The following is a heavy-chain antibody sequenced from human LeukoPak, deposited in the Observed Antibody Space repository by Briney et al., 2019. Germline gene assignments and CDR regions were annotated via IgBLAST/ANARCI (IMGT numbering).Heavy chain of an antibody. CDR1: AFTSSDYR. CDR3: AREDDSWAPNNLYL. Sequence: GGSLRLVYVDSAFTSSDYRMNRVRQALGKGLEWISYIDTSSSTMYYADSVMGRFTISRDNAKESLYLQMKSLRDEDTAVFYCAREDDSWAPNNLYLGGQGTMVTVSS. D-gene: IGHD1-14*01. V-gene: IGHV3-48*02. CDR2: IDTSSSTM. J-gene: IGHJ1*01.